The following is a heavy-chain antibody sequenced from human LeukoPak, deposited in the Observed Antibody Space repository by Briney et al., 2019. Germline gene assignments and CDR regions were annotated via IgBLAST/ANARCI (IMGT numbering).Heavy chain of an antibody. CDR2: ISSGSSYI. V-gene: IGHV3-21*01. Sequence: SAGTLRLSCVASGFTFSSYPMNRVRQAPGKGLEWVSYISSGSSYINYAEQVKGRFTISRDNDNNSLYLQINSPSVEDTAVYYCARSLALAGSGWGQGSLVTVSS. D-gene: IGHD3-10*01. J-gene: IGHJ4*02. CDR3: ARSLALAGSG. CDR1: GFTFSSYP.